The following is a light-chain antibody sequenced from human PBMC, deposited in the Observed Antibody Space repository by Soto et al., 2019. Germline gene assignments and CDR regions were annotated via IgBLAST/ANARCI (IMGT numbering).Light chain of an antibody. CDR3: GAWDSSLSAVV. J-gene: IGLJ2*01. V-gene: IGLV1-51*01. Sequence: QAVVTQPPSVSAAPGQKVTIACSGSRSKIGNNYVSWYQQLPGTPPQLRIYDNNRRPSGIPDRVSGSKAGTSATLDITGLQTGDEAEYYCGAWDSSLSAVVFGGGTKLTVL. CDR1: RSKIGNNY. CDR2: DNN.